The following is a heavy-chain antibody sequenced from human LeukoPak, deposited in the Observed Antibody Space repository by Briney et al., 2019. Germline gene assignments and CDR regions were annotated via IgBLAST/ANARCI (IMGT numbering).Heavy chain of an antibody. CDR3: AREGIAVAGTLGVSFDY. V-gene: IGHV1-69*04. CDR2: IIPILGIA. D-gene: IGHD6-19*01. J-gene: IGHJ4*02. CDR1: GGTFSSYA. Sequence: SVKVSCKASGGTFSSYAISWVRQAPGQGLEWMGRIIPILGIANYAQKFQGRVTITADKSTSTAYMELSSLRSEDTAVCYCAREGIAVAGTLGVSFDYWGQGTLVTVSS.